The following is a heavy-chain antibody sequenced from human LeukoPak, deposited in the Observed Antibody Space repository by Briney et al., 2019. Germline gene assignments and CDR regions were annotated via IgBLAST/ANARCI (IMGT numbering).Heavy chain of an antibody. Sequence: GASVKVSCKASGYTFTSYDINWVRQATGQGLEWMGWMNPNSGNTGYAQKFQGRVTITRRTSRSTAYMELSRLRSEDTAVYYCARGLGRIDFWSRKLSYYYMDVWGKGTTVTVSS. D-gene: IGHD3-3*01. CDR2: MNPNSGNT. CDR3: ARGLGRIDFWSRKLSYYYMDV. CDR1: GYTFTSYD. V-gene: IGHV1-8*03. J-gene: IGHJ6*03.